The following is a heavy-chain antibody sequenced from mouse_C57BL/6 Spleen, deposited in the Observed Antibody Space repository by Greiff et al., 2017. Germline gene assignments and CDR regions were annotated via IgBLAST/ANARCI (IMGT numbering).Heavy chain of an antibody. CDR3: ARNRYYGSSWYFDV. J-gene: IGHJ1*03. CDR2: IDPSDSYT. Sequence: QVQLQQPGAELVMPGASVKLSCKASGYTFTSYWMHWVKQRPGQGLEWIGEIDPSDSYTNYNQKFKGKSTLTVDKSSSTAYMQLSSLTSEDSAVYYCARNRYYGSSWYFDVWGTGTTVTVSS. CDR1: GYTFTSYW. V-gene: IGHV1-69*01. D-gene: IGHD1-1*01.